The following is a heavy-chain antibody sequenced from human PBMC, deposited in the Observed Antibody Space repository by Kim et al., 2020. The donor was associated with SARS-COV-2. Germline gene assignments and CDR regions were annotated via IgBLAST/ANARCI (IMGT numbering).Heavy chain of an antibody. V-gene: IGHV1-69*04. Sequence: SVKVSCKASGGTFSSYAISWVRQAPGQGLEWMGRIIPIFGIANYAQKFQGRVTITADKSTSTAYMELSSLRSEDTAVYYCARVMVVPAAIQHWFDPWGQGTLVTVSS. CDR3: ARVMVVPAAIQHWFDP. CDR1: GGTFSSYA. J-gene: IGHJ5*02. D-gene: IGHD2-2*01. CDR2: IIPIFGIA.